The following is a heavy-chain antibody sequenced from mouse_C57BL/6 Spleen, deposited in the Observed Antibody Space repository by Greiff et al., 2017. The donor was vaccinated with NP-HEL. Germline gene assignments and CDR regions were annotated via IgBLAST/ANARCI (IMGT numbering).Heavy chain of an antibody. J-gene: IGHJ1*03. CDR1: GYTFTSYW. V-gene: IGHV1-53*01. D-gene: IGHD1-1*01. Sequence: QVHVKQPGTELVKPGASVKLSCKASGYTFTSYWMHWVKQRPGQGLEWIGNINPSNGGTNYNEKFKSKATLTVDKSSSTAYMQLSSLTSEDSAVYYCARIITTVVSRYFDVWGTGTTVTVSS. CDR3: ARIITTVVSRYFDV. CDR2: INPSNGGT.